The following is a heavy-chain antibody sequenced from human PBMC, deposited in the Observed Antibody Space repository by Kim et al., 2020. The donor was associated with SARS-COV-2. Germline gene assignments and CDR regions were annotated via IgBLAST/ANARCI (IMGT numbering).Heavy chain of an antibody. D-gene: IGHD1-26*01. J-gene: IGHJ4*02. CDR3: ARQGGSYSGAYYFDY. V-gene: IGHV4-39*01. Sequence: SETLSLTCTVSGGSISSSSYYWGWIRQPPGKGLEWIGSIYYSGSTYYNPSLKSRVTISVDTSKNQFSLKLSSVTAADTAVYYCARQGGSYSGAYYFDYWGQGTLVTVSS. CDR1: GGSISSSSYY. CDR2: IYYSGST.